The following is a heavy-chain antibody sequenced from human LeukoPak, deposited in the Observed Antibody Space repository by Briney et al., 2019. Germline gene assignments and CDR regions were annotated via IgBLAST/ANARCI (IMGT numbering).Heavy chain of an antibody. Sequence: SGPALVKPTQTLTLTCTFSGFSLSTSGMRVSWIRQPPGKALEWLARIDWDDDKFYSTSLKTRLSISKDTSKNQVVLTMTNMDPVDTATYYCARMENVGSGYYGGFDYWGQGTLVTVSS. J-gene: IGHJ4*02. CDR1: GFSLSTSGMR. CDR2: IDWDDDK. V-gene: IGHV2-70*04. CDR3: ARMENVGSGYYGGFDY. D-gene: IGHD3-22*01.